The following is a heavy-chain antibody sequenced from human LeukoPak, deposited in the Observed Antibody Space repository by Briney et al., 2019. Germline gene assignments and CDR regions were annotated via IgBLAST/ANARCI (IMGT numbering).Heavy chain of an antibody. Sequence: GGSLKLSCAASGFTFSGSVMHWVRQASGKGLEWVARIRTNANNYATAFAASVEGRFTITRNDSKNTAYLQVNSLKTEDTAVYYCTSPKGDSSCYGMDVWGQGTTVTVSS. CDR1: GFTFSGSV. CDR2: IRTNANNYAT. J-gene: IGHJ6*02. CDR3: TSPKGDSSCYGMDV. V-gene: IGHV3-73*01.